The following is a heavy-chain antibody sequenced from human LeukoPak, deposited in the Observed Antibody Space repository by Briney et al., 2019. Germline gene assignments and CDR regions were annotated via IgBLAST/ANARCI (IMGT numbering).Heavy chain of an antibody. J-gene: IGHJ4*02. CDR3: ARAGYYYATREYYFDY. D-gene: IGHD3-10*01. V-gene: IGHV4-4*07. Sequence: SETLSLTCTVSGGSISSYYWSWIRQPAGKGLEWIGRIYTSGSTNYNPSLKSRVTMSVDTSKKQFSLKLSSVTAADTAVYYCARAGYYYATREYYFDYWGQGTLVIVSS. CDR1: GGSISSYY. CDR2: IYTSGST.